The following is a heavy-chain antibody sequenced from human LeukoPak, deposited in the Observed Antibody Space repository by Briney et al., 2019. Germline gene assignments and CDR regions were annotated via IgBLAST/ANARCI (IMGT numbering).Heavy chain of an antibody. J-gene: IGHJ4*02. V-gene: IGHV3-7*01. Sequence: GGSLRLSCAASGFTFSSYWMSWVRQAPGKGLEWVANIKQDGSEKYYVDSVKGRFTISRDNSKNTLYLQMNSLRAEDTAVYYCAKDLSSFLWFGELSFDYWGQGTLVTVSS. CDR3: AKDLSSFLWFGELSFDY. D-gene: IGHD3-10*01. CDR1: GFTFSSYW. CDR2: IKQDGSEK.